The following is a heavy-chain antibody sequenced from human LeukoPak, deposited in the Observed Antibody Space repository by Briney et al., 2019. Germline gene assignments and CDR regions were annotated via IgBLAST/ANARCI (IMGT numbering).Heavy chain of an antibody. Sequence: SVKVSCKASGGTFSSYAISWVRQAPGQGLEWMGRIIPILGIANYAQKFQGRVTITADKSTSTAYMELSSLRSEDTAVYYCAKASTAAAHNWFDPWGQGTLVTVSS. V-gene: IGHV1-69*04. CDR3: AKASTAAAHNWFDP. CDR1: GGTFSSYA. CDR2: IIPILGIA. J-gene: IGHJ5*02. D-gene: IGHD6-13*01.